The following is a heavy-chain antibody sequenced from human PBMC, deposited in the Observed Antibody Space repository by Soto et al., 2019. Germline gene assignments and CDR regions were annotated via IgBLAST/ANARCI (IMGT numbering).Heavy chain of an antibody. D-gene: IGHD2-15*01. Sequence: PSETLSLTCAVYGGSFSGYYWSWIRQPPGKGLEWIGEINHSGSTNYNPSLKSRVTISVDTSKNQFSLKLSSVTAADTAVYYCARVVVVVAATKGGWFDPRAQRTPVTVSS. J-gene: IGHJ5*02. V-gene: IGHV4-34*01. CDR3: ARVVVVVAATKGGWFDP. CDR2: INHSGST. CDR1: GGSFSGYY.